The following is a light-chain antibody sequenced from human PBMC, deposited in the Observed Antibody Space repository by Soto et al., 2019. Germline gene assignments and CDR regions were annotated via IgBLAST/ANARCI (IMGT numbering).Light chain of an antibody. CDR3: PHSYITLVP. Sequence: DIQMTQSQSSLSASVGDRVTITCRASQSISSYLNWYQQKPGEAPKLLIYAASNLQSGVPSRFSGGGSGTDFTLTITGLQPEDSAPYYCPHSYITLVPFGGGTKVAIK. J-gene: IGKJ4*01. CDR1: QSISSY. V-gene: IGKV1-39*01. CDR2: AAS.